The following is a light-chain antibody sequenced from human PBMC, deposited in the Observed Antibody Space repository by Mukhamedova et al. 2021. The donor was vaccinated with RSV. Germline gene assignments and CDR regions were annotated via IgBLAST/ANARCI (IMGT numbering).Light chain of an antibody. Sequence: VTITCRASQSISSYLNWYQQKPGKAPKLLIYAASSLQSGVPSRFSGSGSGIDFTLTISSLQPEDFATYYCQQSYSTPYTFGQGTK. V-gene: IGKV1-39*01. CDR3: QQSYSTPYT. CDR1: QSISSY. CDR2: AAS. J-gene: IGKJ2*01.